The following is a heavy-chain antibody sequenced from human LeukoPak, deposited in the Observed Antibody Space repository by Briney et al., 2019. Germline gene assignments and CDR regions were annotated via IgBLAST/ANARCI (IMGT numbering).Heavy chain of an antibody. D-gene: IGHD3-9*01. V-gene: IGHV3-48*03. CDR3: AMAFVSGYDVSTGYFRALDI. CDR2: ISPTAKRR. J-gene: IGHJ4*02. CDR1: GFTLSSYE. Sequence: GGSLRHSCEVPGFTLSSYEMSTVPQTPGKRLERLSYISPTAKRRHYSEFVEGGFTVSRDNGKSLLFLQMSSLADGDSAIYYCAMAFVSGYDVSTGYFRALDIWGQGAVVTVSS.